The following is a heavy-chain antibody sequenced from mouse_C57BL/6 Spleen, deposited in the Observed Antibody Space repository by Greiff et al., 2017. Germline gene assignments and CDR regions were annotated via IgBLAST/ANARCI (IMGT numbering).Heavy chain of an antibody. CDR3: TRGEDGYDGNY. D-gene: IGHD2-2*01. CDR2: IYPGSGST. V-gene: IGHV1-55*01. CDR1: GYTITSTW. Sequence: QVQLQQPVAELVKPGASVKMSCKASGYTITSTWITWVKQRPGQGLEWIGDIYPGSGSTKYNEKFQSKATLTVDTSSSTAYMQLSSLTSEDSAVDYCTRGEDGYDGNYWGQGTTLTVSS. J-gene: IGHJ2*01.